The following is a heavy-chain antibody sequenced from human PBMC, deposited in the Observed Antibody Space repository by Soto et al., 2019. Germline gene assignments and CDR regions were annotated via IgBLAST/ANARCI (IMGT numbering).Heavy chain of an antibody. D-gene: IGHD6-19*01. J-gene: IGHJ4*02. CDR1: GFTFSSYT. V-gene: IGHV3-30-3*01. Sequence: QVQLVESGGGVVQPGRSLRLSCAASGFTFSSYTMHWVRQAPGKGLEWVAAISYDGSNKYYADSVKGRFTISRDNSKNTLYVQMNSLRGEDTAVYYCARGAGIAVAGTSLEYWGQGTLVTVSS. CDR3: ARGAGIAVAGTSLEY. CDR2: ISYDGSNK.